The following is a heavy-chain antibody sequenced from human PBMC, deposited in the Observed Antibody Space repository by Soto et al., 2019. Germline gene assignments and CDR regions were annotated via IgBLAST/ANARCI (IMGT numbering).Heavy chain of an antibody. CDR1: GGSISSSSYY. D-gene: IGHD3-3*01. CDR3: ARRVKRWTIGVYFDY. J-gene: IGHJ4*02. CDR2: SNYSGST. Sequence: SETLSLTCTVSGGSISSSSYYWGWIRQPPGKGREWIGSSNYSGSTYYNPSLKSPVTISVDTSKNQFSLKLSSVTAAATAVYYCARRVKRWTIGVYFDYWGQGTLVTVSS. V-gene: IGHV4-39*01.